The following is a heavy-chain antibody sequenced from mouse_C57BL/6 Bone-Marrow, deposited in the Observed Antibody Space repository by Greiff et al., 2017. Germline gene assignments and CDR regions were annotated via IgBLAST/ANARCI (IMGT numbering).Heavy chain of an antibody. J-gene: IGHJ4*01. V-gene: IGHV1-15*01. Sequence: QVQLQQSGAELVRPGASVTLSCKASGYTFTDYEMHWVKQTPVHGLEWIGAIDPETGGTAYNQKFKGKAILTADKSSSTAYMELRSLTSEDSAVYYCTRCYGGAMDYWGQGTSVTVSA. CDR1: GYTFTDYE. D-gene: IGHD1-1*02. CDR2: IDPETGGT. CDR3: TRCYGGAMDY.